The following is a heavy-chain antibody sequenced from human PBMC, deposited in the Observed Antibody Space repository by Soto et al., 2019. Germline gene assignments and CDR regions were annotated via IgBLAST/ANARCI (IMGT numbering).Heavy chain of an antibody. CDR1: GGSISSYY. J-gene: IGHJ4*02. CDR3: ARNSYDSSGYYYPYYFDY. V-gene: IGHV4-59*01. Sequence: LSLTCTVSGGSISSYYWSWIRQPPWKGLEWIGYIYYSGSTNYNPSLKSRVTISVDTSKNQFSLKLSSVTAADTAVYYCARNSYDSSGYYYPYYFDYWGQGTLVTVSS. D-gene: IGHD3-22*01. CDR2: IYYSGST.